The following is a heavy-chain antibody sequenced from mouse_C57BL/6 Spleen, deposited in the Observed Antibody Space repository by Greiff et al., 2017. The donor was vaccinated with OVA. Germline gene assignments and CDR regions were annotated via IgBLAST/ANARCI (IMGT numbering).Heavy chain of an antibody. CDR3: AITTVAHWYFDV. CDR1: GYSITSGYY. CDR2: ISYDGSN. D-gene: IGHD1-1*01. Sequence: EVKLVESGPGLVKPSQSLSLTCSVTGYSITSGYYWNWLRQFPGNKLEWMGYISYDGSNNYNPSLKNRISITRDTSKNQFFLKLNSVTTEDTATYYCAITTVAHWYFDVWGTGTTVTVSS. V-gene: IGHV3-6*01. J-gene: IGHJ1*03.